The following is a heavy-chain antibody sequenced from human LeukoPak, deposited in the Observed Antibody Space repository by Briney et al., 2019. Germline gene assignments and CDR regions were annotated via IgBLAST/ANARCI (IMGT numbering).Heavy chain of an antibody. V-gene: IGHV3-23*01. CDR2: INDNGAAP. D-gene: IGHD3-22*01. Sequence: GGSLRLSCAASGFTFSSYAMSWVRQAPGKRLKWVSTINDNGAAPYYADSVKGRFTISRDNSYNTVSLQMNSLRAEDTAVYYCAKAPLYDSSLIGHWGQGTLVTVSS. CDR3: AKAPLYDSSLIGH. J-gene: IGHJ4*02. CDR1: GFTFSSYA.